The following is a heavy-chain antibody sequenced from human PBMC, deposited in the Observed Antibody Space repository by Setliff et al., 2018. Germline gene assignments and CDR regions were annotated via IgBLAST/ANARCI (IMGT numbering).Heavy chain of an antibody. V-gene: IGHV7-4-1*02. CDR3: AGATRFGTIKYRGDYYMDV. Sequence: ASVKVSCKASGYTFRSYGINWVRQAPGQGLEWMGWVNTNTGNPTYAQGFAVRFVFSWDTSVTTAYLQISSLKAQDSAVYYCAGATRFGTIKYRGDYYMDVWGKGTTVTVSS. CDR1: GYTFRSYG. J-gene: IGHJ6*03. D-gene: IGHD3-10*01. CDR2: VNTNTGNP.